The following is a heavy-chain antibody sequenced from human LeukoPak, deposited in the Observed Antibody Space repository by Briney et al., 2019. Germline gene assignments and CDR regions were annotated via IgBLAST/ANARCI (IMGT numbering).Heavy chain of an antibody. CDR2: IYYSGST. D-gene: IGHD6-13*01. J-gene: IGHJ5*02. CDR1: GGSTSRYY. CDR3: ARGYSSNWYSGFDP. Sequence: SETLSLTCIVSGGSTSRYYWSWVRQPPGKGREWMGHIYYSGSTNYNPSLKSRVTISVDTSKNQFSLKLSSVTAADTAVYYCARGYSSNWYSGFDPWGQGTLVTVSS. V-gene: IGHV4-59*01.